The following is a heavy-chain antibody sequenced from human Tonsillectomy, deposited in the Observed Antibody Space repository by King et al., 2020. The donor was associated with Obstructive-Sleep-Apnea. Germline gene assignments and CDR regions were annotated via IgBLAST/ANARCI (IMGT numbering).Heavy chain of an antibody. CDR2: INSDGSST. D-gene: IGHD2-2*02. J-gene: IGHJ4*02. V-gene: IGHV3-74*01. CDR1: GFTFSNSW. Sequence: VQLVESGGGLVQPGGSLRLSCAASGFTFSNSWMHWVRQAPGKGLVWVSHINSDGSSTNYADSVKGRVTISRDNAKNTVYLQMNSLRAEDTAVYYCARDRGYIPDYWGQGTLVTVSS. CDR3: ARDRGYIPDY.